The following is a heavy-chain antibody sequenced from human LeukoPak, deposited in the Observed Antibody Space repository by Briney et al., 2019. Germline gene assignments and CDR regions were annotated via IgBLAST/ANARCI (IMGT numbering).Heavy chain of an antibody. Sequence: GGSLRLSCAASGFTFSSYAMSWVRQAPGKGLEWVSTISGSGDSTYYADSVKGRFTISRDNSKNTLYLQMNSLRAEDTAVYYCAKRPTPYYDSSYFDYWGQGTLVTVSS. CDR3: AKRPTPYYDSSYFDY. V-gene: IGHV3-23*01. CDR1: GFTFSSYA. J-gene: IGHJ4*02. CDR2: ISGSGDST. D-gene: IGHD3-22*01.